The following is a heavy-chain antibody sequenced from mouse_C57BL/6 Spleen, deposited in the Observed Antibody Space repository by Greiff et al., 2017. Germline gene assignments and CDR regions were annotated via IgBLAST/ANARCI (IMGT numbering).Heavy chain of an antibody. V-gene: IGHV1-64*01. CDR2: IHPNSGST. CDR1: GYTFTSYW. J-gene: IGHJ3*01. D-gene: IGHD1-1*01. Sequence: QVQLQQSGAELVKPGASVKLSCKASGYTFTSYWMHWVKQRPGQGLEWIGMIHPNSGSTNYNEKFKSKATLTVDKSSSTAYMQLSSLTSEDSAVYYCAREEILLRFPAWFAYWGQGTLSLSLQ. CDR3: AREEILLRFPAWFAY.